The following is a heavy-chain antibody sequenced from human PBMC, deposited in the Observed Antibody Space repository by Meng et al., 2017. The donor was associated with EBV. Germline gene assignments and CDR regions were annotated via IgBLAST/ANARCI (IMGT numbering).Heavy chain of an antibody. V-gene: IGHV1-18*01. CDR2: ISAYNGNT. D-gene: IGHD5-12*01. CDR3: ARETSGYDFNWFDP. J-gene: IGHJ5*02. Sequence: QVELVQSGAEVKEPGSSVKVSCKASGYTFTSYGISWVRQAPGQGLEWMGWISAYNGNTNYAQKLQGRVTMTTDTSTSTAYMELRSLRSDDTAVYYCARETSGYDFNWFDPWGQGTLVTVSS. CDR1: GYTFTSYG.